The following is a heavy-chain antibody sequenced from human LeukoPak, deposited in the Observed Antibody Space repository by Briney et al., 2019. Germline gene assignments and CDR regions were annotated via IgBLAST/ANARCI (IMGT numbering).Heavy chain of an antibody. V-gene: IGHV4-59*01. D-gene: IGHD6-19*01. CDR1: GGSISSYY. Sequence: PSETLSLTCTVSGGSISSYYWSRIRQPPGKGLEWIGYIYYSGSTNYNPSLKSRVTISVDTSKNQFSLKLSSVTAADTAVYYCARGYSSGWYGPEYFQQWGRGTLVTVSS. J-gene: IGHJ1*01. CDR2: IYYSGST. CDR3: ARGYSSGWYGPEYFQQ.